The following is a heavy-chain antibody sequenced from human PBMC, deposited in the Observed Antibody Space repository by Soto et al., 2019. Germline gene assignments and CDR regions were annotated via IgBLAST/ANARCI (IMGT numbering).Heavy chain of an antibody. CDR3: ARLTDYYDSSGYYPHFDY. V-gene: IGHV1-69*13. CDR1: GGTFSSYA. D-gene: IGHD3-22*01. CDR2: IIPIFATA. Sequence: SVKVSCKASGGTFSSYAISWVRQAPGQGLEWMGGIIPIFATANYTKKFHGRVTITADETTSTAYMELSNLRSEDTAVYYCARLTDYYDSSGYYPHFDYWGQGTLVTVSS. J-gene: IGHJ4*01.